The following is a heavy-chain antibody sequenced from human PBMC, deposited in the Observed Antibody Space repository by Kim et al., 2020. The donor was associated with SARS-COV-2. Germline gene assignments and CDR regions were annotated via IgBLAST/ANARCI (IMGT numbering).Heavy chain of an antibody. CDR3: ARGDGYSYGSGLDY. Sequence: AKKLPGRVTMTRDTSTSTVYMGLSSLRSEDTAVYYCARGDGYSYGSGLDYWGQGTLVTVSS. D-gene: IGHD5-18*01. J-gene: IGHJ4*02. V-gene: IGHV1-46*01.